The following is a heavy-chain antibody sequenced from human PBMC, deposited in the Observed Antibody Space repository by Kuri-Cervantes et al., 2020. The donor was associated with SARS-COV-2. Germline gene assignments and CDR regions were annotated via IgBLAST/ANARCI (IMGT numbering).Heavy chain of an antibody. CDR2: ISYDGTNK. Sequence: GESLKISCAASRFTFRRYPIHWVRQAPGKGLEWAALISYDGTNKNYADSVKARFTISRDNSKNTLCLQMNSLSPEDTAVYYCARLDGYIEHWGQGTLVTVSS. D-gene: IGHD5-24*01. V-gene: IGHV3-30*04. CDR1: RFTFRRYP. CDR3: ARLDGYIEH. J-gene: IGHJ5*02.